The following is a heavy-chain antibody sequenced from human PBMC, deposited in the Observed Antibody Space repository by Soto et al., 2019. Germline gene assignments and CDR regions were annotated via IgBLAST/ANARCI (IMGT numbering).Heavy chain of an antibody. CDR3: ASTMVRDREAFDI. V-gene: IGHV3-48*03. D-gene: IGHD3-10*01. CDR1: GFTFSSYE. CDR2: ISSSGSTI. J-gene: IGHJ3*02. Sequence: GGSLRLSCAASGFTFSSYEMNWVRQAPGKGLEWVSYISSSGSTIYYADSVKGRFTISRDNAKNSLYLQMNSLRAEDTAVYYCASTMVRDREAFDIWGHGTMVTVSS.